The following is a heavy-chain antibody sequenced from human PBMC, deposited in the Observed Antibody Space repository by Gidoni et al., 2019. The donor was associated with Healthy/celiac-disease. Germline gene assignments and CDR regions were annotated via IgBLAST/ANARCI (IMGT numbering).Heavy chain of an antibody. CDR2: ISSSSSYI. CDR3: ARDRSPQGCTNGVCYDIDAFDI. D-gene: IGHD2-8*01. CDR1: GFTFRSYS. Sequence: EVQLVESGGGLVKPGGSLRLSCAASGFTFRSYSMNWVRQAPGKGLEWVSSISSSSSYIYYADSVKGRFTISRDNAKNSLYLQMNSLRAEDTAVYYCARDRSPQGCTNGVCYDIDAFDIWGQGTMVTVSS. J-gene: IGHJ3*02. V-gene: IGHV3-21*01.